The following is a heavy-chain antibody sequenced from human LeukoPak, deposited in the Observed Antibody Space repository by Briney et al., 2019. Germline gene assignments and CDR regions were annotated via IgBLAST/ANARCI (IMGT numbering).Heavy chain of an antibody. D-gene: IGHD4-11*01. CDR3: ARDFSSIITTRHDY. V-gene: IGHV1-2*02. Sequence: ASVKVSCKASGYKFTGYYIHWVRQAPGQGLELMGWINPNTGGTDFADNFQGRVTMTRDTSISTVYMELSGLRLDDSGIYYCARDFSSIITTRHDYWGQGTQVTVSS. CDR1: GYKFTGYY. CDR2: INPNTGGT. J-gene: IGHJ4*02.